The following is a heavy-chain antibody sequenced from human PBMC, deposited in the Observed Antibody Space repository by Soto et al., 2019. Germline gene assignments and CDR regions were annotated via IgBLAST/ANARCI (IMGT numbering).Heavy chain of an antibody. CDR2: IIPLFGRA. J-gene: IGHJ6*02. Sequence: VASVKVSCKASGGTFSSYAISWVRQAPGQGLEWMGGIIPLFGRANYAQKFQGRVTITAAASTSTAYMELSSLRSEDTAVYYCARVYSSSWYTGNYYYYGMDVWGQGTTVTVSS. CDR1: GGTFSSYA. CDR3: ARVYSSSWYTGNYYYYGMDV. V-gene: IGHV1-69*13. D-gene: IGHD6-13*01.